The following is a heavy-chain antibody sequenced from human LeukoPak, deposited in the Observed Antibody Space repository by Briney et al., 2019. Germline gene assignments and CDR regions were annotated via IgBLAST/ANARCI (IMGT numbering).Heavy chain of an antibody. CDR1: GYTFTTYD. J-gene: IGHJ5*02. CDR2: MNPNSGNT. D-gene: IGHD3-9*01. Sequence: ASVKVSCKPSGYTFTTYDINWVRQATGQGLEWMGWMNPNSGNTGYAQKFQGRVSMTRNTSISTAYMELSGLTSEDTAVYYCARGRALRYFAPFDPWGQGTLVTVSS. V-gene: IGHV1-8*01. CDR3: ARGRALRYFAPFDP.